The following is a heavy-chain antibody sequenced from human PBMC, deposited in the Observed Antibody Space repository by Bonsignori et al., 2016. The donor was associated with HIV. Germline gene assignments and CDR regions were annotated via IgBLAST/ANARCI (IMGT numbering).Heavy chain of an antibody. CDR3: ARVLYRVTTGPGY. Sequence: ASVKVSCKASGYTFTSYDINWVRQATGQGLEWMGWMNPNSGNTGYAQQFQGRVTMTRNTSISTAYMELSSLRSEDTAVYYCARVLYRVTTGPGYWGQGTLVTVSS. CDR2: MNPNSGNT. V-gene: IGHV1-8*01. D-gene: IGHD4-17*01. J-gene: IGHJ4*02. CDR1: GYTFTSYD.